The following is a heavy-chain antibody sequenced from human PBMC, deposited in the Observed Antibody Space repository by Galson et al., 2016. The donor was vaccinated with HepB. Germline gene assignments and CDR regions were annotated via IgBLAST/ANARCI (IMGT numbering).Heavy chain of an antibody. CDR2: ISSRSGDA. Sequence: SLRLSCAASGFTFSSYTMSWVRQAPGKGLEWVSYISSRSGDAYYADSVKGRFTISRDNAKNSLYLQMNSLRDEDTAVYYCATRLIRGQGTMVTVSS. CDR3: ATRLI. CDR1: GFTFSSYT. V-gene: IGHV3-48*02. J-gene: IGHJ3*02.